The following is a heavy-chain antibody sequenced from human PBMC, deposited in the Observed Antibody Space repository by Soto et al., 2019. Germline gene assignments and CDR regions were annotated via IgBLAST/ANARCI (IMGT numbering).Heavy chain of an antibody. CDR2: TKSDGSGT. D-gene: IGHD3-10*01. V-gene: IGHV3-74*01. Sequence: EVQLVESGGGLLQPGGSLTLSCTASGFTFSNYWMHWVRQAPGKGLVWGSRTKSDGSGTSYTDSVKGRFTISRDNAYNTLYLQMSNLRAEDTAVYYCARGGFDYGPGRMDVGGKGTTFIFSS. CDR1: GFTFSNYW. J-gene: IGHJ6*04. CDR3: ARGGFDYGPGRMDV.